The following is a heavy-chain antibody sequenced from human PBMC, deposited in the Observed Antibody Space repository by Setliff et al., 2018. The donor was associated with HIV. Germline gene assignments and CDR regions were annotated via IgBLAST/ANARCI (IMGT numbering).Heavy chain of an antibody. J-gene: IGHJ4*02. CDR3: ARGGRVDESRGYYYPLMY. Sequence: ASVKVSCKSSGYIFTTHYIHWVRQAPGQGIEWMGMSNPSSRTTIYAQKFRGRMTLTKDKSTTTVYIELSSLRSDDTAVYYCARGGRVDESRGYYYPLMYWGQGTLVTVSS. D-gene: IGHD3-22*01. V-gene: IGHV1-46*01. CDR2: SNPSSRTT. CDR1: GYIFTTHY.